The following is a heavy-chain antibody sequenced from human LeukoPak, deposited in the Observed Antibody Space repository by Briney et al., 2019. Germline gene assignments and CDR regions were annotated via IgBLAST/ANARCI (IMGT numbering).Heavy chain of an antibody. CDR1: GFTFSSYS. CDR2: ISSSSSYI. CDR3: AAGYCSGGSCSDY. Sequence: GGSLRLSCAASGFTFSSYSMNWVRQAPGKGLEWVSSISSSSSYIYYADSVKGRFTISRDNAKNSLYLQMNSLRAEDTAVYYCAAGYCSGGSCSDYWRQGTLVTVSS. V-gene: IGHV3-21*01. J-gene: IGHJ4*02. D-gene: IGHD2-15*01.